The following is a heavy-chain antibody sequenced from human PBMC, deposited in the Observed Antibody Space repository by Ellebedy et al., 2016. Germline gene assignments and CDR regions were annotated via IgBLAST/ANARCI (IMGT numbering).Heavy chain of an antibody. CDR2: ISAHNGDT. CDR3: ARRTTFWSGYYDF. V-gene: IGHV1-18*01. Sequence: ASVKVSXKASGYIFTSYGISWVRQAPGQGLEWMGWISAHNGDTKYAQRFQGRVTMTTDTSATTAYMDLRSLRSDDTAVYYCARRTTFWSGYYDFWGQGTLVTVSS. D-gene: IGHD3-3*01. J-gene: IGHJ4*02. CDR1: GYIFTSYG.